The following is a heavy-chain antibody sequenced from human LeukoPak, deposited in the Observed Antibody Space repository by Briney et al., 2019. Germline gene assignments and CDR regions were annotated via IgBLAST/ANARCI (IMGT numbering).Heavy chain of an antibody. J-gene: IGHJ4*02. CDR2: IKSKTDGGTT. CDR1: GFTFGDYY. V-gene: IGHV3-15*01. D-gene: IGHD4-17*01. Sequence: GGSLRLSCAASGFTFGDYYMSWIRQAPGKGLEWVGRIKSKTDGGTTDYAAPVKGRFTISRDDSKNTLYLQMNSLKTEDTAVYYCTTAGYGDYVDYWGQGTLVTVSS. CDR3: TTAGYGDYVDY.